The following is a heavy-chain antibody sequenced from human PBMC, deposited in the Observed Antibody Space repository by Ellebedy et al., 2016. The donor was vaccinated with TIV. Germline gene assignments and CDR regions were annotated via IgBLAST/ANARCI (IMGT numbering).Heavy chain of an antibody. Sequence: MPSETLSLTCTVSGGSISSYYWSWIRQPPGKGLEWIGYIYYSGSTNYNPSLKSRVTVSVDTSKNQFSLKLSSVTAADTAVYYCARENAPSSAFFDYWGQGTLVTVSS. CDR2: IYYSGST. D-gene: IGHD6-19*01. J-gene: IGHJ4*02. CDR3: ARENAPSSAFFDY. V-gene: IGHV4-59*12. CDR1: GGSISSYY.